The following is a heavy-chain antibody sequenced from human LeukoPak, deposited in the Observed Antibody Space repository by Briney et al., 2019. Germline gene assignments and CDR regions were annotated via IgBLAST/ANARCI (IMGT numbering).Heavy chain of an antibody. D-gene: IGHD3-22*01. CDR3: ARFFGTATVVESGWFDP. V-gene: IGHV4-59*01. CDR2: IFYSGST. Sequence: PSETLSLTCTVSGGSISSYSWSWIRQPPGKGLEWIGHIFYSGSTNYSPSLKSRVTISVDTSKNQLSLNLSSVTAADTAVYYCARFFGTATVVESGWFDPWGQGTLVTVSS. J-gene: IGHJ5*02. CDR1: GGSISSYS.